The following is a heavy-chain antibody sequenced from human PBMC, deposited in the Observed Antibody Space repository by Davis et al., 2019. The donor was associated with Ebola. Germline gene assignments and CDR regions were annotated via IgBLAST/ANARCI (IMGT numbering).Heavy chain of an antibody. CDR2: INPSGGST. D-gene: IGHD2-15*01. V-gene: IGHV1-46*03. Sequence: ASVQVSCKASGYTFTSYYMHWVRQAPGQGLEWMGIINPSGGSTSYAQKFQGRVTMTRDTSTSTVYMELSSLRSEDTAVYYCAREEVVVVVVAATPGGYYYYGMDVWGQGTTVTVSS. CDR3: AREEVVVVVVAATPGGYYYYGMDV. CDR1: GYTFTSYY. J-gene: IGHJ6*02.